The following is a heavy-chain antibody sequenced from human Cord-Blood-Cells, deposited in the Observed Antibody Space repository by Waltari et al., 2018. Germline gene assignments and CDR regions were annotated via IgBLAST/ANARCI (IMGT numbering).Heavy chain of an antibody. CDR3: ARSIEGAFDI. J-gene: IGHJ3*02. V-gene: IGHV3-7*01. CDR1: GFTFSSYW. Sequence: EVQLVESGGGLVQPGGSLRLSCAASGFTFSSYWMSWVRQAPGKGREWVANIKQDGSEKYEVDSVKGRFTISKDNAKNSLYLQMNSLRAEDTAVYYCARSIEGAFDIWGQGTMVTVSS. CDR2: IKQDGSEK.